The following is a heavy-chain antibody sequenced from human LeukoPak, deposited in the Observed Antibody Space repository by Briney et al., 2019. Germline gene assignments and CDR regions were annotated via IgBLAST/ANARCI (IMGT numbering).Heavy chain of an antibody. CDR2: IYPGDADT. D-gene: IGHD5-24*01. Sequence: GEALKISCKASGYTFSSYWIGWVRQMPGKGLEGVSIIYPGDADTRYSPSFQGHVTVSADKYMSTAYLQWSSLKASDTALYYCARQRDGFFDYWGQGTLVTVSS. CDR1: GYTFSSYW. CDR3: ARQRDGFFDY. V-gene: IGHV5-51*01. J-gene: IGHJ4*02.